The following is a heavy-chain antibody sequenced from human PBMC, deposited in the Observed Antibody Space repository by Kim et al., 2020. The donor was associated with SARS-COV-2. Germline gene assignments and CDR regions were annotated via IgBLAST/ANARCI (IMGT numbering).Heavy chain of an antibody. V-gene: IGHV4-39*01. CDR2: IYYSGST. J-gene: IGHJ4*02. CDR1: GGSISSSSYY. Sequence: SETLSLTCTVSGGSISSSSYYWGWIRQPPGKGLEWIGSIYYSGSTYYNPSLKSRVTISVDTSKNQFSLKLSSVTAADTAVYYCARYLARVVRGVPFDYWGQGTLVTVSS. D-gene: IGHD3-10*01. CDR3: ARYLARVVRGVPFDY.